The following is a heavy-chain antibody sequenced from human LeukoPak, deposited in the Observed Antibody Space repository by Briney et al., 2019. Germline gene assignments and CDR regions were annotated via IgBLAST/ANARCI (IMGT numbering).Heavy chain of an antibody. D-gene: IGHD3-9*01. J-gene: IGHJ4*02. CDR3: ARDPGDTDWYNFDF. V-gene: IGHV4-59*11. CDR1: GGSLSGHF. CDR2: IHSSGGT. Sequence: SETLSLTCTVSGGSLSGHFWSWFRRPPGKGLENIGYIHSSGGTNYNPSYKSRVTVSLEMSKNQFSLSLSSVTAADTAVYYCARDPGDTDWYNFDFWGQGTLVTVSS.